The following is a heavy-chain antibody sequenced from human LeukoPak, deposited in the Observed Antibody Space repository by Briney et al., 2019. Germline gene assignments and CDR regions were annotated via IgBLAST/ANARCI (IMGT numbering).Heavy chain of an antibody. CDR2: IYYSGST. CDR3: ARDTGSYYFDY. D-gene: IGHD1-26*01. CDR1: GASVSTYY. Sequence: SETLSLTCTVSGASVSTYYWSWIRQPPGKGLEGSAYIYYSGSTNYNPSLKSRVTISVDTSKNQFSLMLSSVTAADTAVYYCARDTGSYYFDYWGQGTLVTVSS. V-gene: IGHV4-59*02. J-gene: IGHJ4*02.